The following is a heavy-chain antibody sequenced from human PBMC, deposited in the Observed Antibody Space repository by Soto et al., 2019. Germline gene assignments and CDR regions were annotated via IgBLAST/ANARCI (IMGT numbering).Heavy chain of an antibody. V-gene: IGHV2-5*02. D-gene: IGHD3-3*01. CDR3: ARSLNYDFWTGYFFDV. CDR2: IYWDDDK. Sequence: SGPTLVNATQTLTLTCTFSGFSLSTRGVGVGWIRQPPGKALEWLALIYWDDDKRYSPSLKNRVSITKDTSKNQVVLTMTNMDPVDTATYCCARSLNYDFWTGYFFDVWGPGALVTVSS. CDR1: GFSLSTRGVG. J-gene: IGHJ4*02.